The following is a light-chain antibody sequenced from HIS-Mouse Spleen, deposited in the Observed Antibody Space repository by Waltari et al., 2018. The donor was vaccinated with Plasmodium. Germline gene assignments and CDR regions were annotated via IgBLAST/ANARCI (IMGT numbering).Light chain of an antibody. CDR2: EAS. J-gene: IGLJ3*02. CDR3: CSYAGSSTFV. Sequence: QSALTPPAPVSVSPGQSITISRTGTSSDVGIYNLVTWYQQHPRKAPKLMIYEASKRPSGVSNRFSGSKSGNTASLTISGLQAEDEADYYCCSYAGSSTFVFGGGTKLTVL. CDR1: SSDVGIYNL. V-gene: IGLV2-23*02.